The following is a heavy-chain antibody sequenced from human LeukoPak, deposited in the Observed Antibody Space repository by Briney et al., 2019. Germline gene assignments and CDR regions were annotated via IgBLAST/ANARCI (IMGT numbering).Heavy chain of an antibody. D-gene: IGHD3-3*01. CDR3: ARGGRRFLEWLLYHSVDY. V-gene: IGHV3-23*01. CDR1: GFTFSSYA. J-gene: IGHJ4*02. Sequence: RSGGSLRLSCAASGFTFSSYAMSWVRQAPGKGLEWVSAISGSGGSTYYADSVKGRFTISRDNSKNTLYLQMNSLRAEDTAVYYCARGGRRFLEWLLYHSVDYWGQGTLVTVSS. CDR2: ISGSGGST.